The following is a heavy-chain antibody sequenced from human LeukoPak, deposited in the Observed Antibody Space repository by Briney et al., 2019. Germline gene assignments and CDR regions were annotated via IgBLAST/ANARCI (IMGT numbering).Heavy chain of an antibody. CDR1: GGSISSSTYF. CDR3: ARDRGTIFGVVSNPNYYYYGMDV. Sequence: SETLSLTCTVSGGSISSSTYFWSWIRQPPGKGLEWIGYIYYSGSTNYNPSLKSRVTISVDTSKNQFSLKLSSVTAADTAVYYCARDRGTIFGVVSNPNYYYYGMDVWGQGTTVTVSS. CDR2: IYYSGST. J-gene: IGHJ6*02. V-gene: IGHV4-61*01. D-gene: IGHD3-3*01.